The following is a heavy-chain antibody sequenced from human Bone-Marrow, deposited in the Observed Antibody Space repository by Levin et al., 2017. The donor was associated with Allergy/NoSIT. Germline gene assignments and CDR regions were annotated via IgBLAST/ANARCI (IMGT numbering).Heavy chain of an antibody. CDR2: ISFDGNNK. CDR1: GFTFSSYA. D-gene: IGHD2-8*01. V-gene: IGHV3-30*18. Sequence: GGSLRLSCEASGFTFSSYAMHWVRQAPGKGLEWVAVISFDGNNKHYADSVKDRFTISRDSPKNTVYLQMNSLRVEDTAVYYCAKDHCADGACSSYIGHVDLWGRGTLVTVSS. J-gene: IGHJ2*01. CDR3: AKDHCADGACSSYIGHVDL.